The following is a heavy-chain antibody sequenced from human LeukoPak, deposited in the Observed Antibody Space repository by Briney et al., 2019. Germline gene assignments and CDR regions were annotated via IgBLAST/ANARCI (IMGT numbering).Heavy chain of an antibody. V-gene: IGHV1-46*01. Sequence: GASVKVSCKASGYTFTSYYMHWVRQAPGQGLEWMGIINPSGGSTSYAQKFQGRVTMTRDTSTSTVYMELSSLRSEDTAVYYCARQPDDFSGWNNGQDFFDYWGQGTLVTVSS. CDR2: INPSGGST. CDR3: ARQPDDFSGWNNGQDFFDY. CDR1: GYTFTSYY. J-gene: IGHJ4*02. D-gene: IGHD6-19*01.